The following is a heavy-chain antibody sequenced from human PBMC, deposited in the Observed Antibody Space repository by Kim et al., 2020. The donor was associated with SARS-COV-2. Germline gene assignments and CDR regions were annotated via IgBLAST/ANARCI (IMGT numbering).Heavy chain of an antibody. V-gene: IGHV3-7*03. CDR1: GFTFSSYA. D-gene: IGHD3-16*02. CDR2: IKRDGSEN. CDR3: ERENCPIVNYYCMDV. Sequence: GGSLRLSCAASGFTFSSYAMSWVRQSPGKGLEWVATIKRDGSENYYVDSVKGRFTISSDNAKTSQYLQMNSLRAEDTAVYYCERENCPIVNYYCMDVWG. J-gene: IGHJ6*02.